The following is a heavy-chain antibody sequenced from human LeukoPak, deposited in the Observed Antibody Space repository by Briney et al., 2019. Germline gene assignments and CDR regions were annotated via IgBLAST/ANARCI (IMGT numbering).Heavy chain of an antibody. V-gene: IGHV3-7*01. CDR1: GLTFSSYA. CDR3: ARDRGSNRYFAFDI. Sequence: GGSLRLSCAASGLTFSSYAMSWVRQAPGKGLGWVANIKQDGGDKYYVDSVKGRFTISRDNAKNSLYLQMNSLRAEDTAVYYCARDRGSNRYFAFDIWGRGTMVTVSS. CDR2: IKQDGGDK. J-gene: IGHJ3*02. D-gene: IGHD2/OR15-2a*01.